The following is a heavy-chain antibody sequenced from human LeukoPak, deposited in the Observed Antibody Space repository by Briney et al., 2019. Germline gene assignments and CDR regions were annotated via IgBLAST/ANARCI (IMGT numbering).Heavy chain of an antibody. J-gene: IGHJ4*02. CDR2: INPNSGGT. CDR1: GYTFTGYY. V-gene: IGHV1-2*02. D-gene: IGHD6-19*01. CDR3: ARDLQQWLANTDY. Sequence: ASVKVSCTASGYTFTGYYMHWVRQAPGQGLEWMGWINPNSGGTNYAQKFQGRVTMTGDTSISTAYMELSRLRSDNTAVYYCARDLQQWLANTDYWGQGTLVTVSS.